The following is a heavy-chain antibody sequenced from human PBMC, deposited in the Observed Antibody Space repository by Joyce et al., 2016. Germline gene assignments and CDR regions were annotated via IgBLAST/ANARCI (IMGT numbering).Heavy chain of an antibody. CDR3: TRSLPHGDGDKKATDF. CDR2: VHAGSGVT. J-gene: IGHJ4*02. Sequence: QVLLVQSGIAQKEPGAAMTVSWRTSGYTFTSYGINWVRQAPGQGLEWMGRVHAGSGVTMYSQKFHDRVSIGRDTSASTVFLEVRGLISADTATYYCTRSLPHGDGDKKATDFWGQGTLVTVSS. CDR1: GYTFTSYG. D-gene: IGHD4-17*01. V-gene: IGHV1-3*05.